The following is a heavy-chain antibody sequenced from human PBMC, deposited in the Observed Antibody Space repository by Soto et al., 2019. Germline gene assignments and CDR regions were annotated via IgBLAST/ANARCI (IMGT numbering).Heavy chain of an antibody. V-gene: IGHV4-31*03. CDR1: GGSISSGGYY. Sequence: QVQLQESGPGLVKPSQTLSLTCTVSGGSISSGGYYWSWIRQHPGKGLEWIGYIYYSGSTYYNPSLNTRVTISGDTSKTPFSLKLSSVTAAVTAVYYCASRSNYYYGMDVWGQGTTVTVSS. CDR2: IYYSGST. D-gene: IGHD4-4*01. J-gene: IGHJ6*02. CDR3: ASRSNYYYGMDV.